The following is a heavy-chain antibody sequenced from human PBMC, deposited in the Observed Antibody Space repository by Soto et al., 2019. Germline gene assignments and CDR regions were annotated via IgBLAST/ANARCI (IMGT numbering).Heavy chain of an antibody. CDR3: AKCVGFGELFDAFDI. V-gene: IGHV3-23*01. CDR2: ISGSGGNT. CDR1: GFTFSSYA. D-gene: IGHD3-10*01. J-gene: IGHJ3*02. Sequence: EVQLLESGGGLVQPGGSLRLSCAASGFTFSSYAMSWVRQAPGKGLEWVSAISGSGGNTYYADSVKGRFTISRDNSKNTLYLTMISLRAEGTAVYYCAKCVGFGELFDAFDIWGQGTMVTVSS.